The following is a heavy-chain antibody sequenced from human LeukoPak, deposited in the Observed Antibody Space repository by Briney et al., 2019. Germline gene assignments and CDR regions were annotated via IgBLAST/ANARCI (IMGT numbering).Heavy chain of an antibody. D-gene: IGHD5-18*01. CDR2: IRSKAYGGTT. Sequence: TGGSLRLSCTASGFTFGDYAMSWVRQAPGEGLEWVGFIRSKAYGGTTEYAASVKGRFTISRDDSKSIAYLQMNSLKTEDTAVYYCLAQLWFSFFYFDYWGQGTLVTVSS. CDR3: LAQLWFSFFYFDY. J-gene: IGHJ4*02. CDR1: GFTFGDYA. V-gene: IGHV3-49*04.